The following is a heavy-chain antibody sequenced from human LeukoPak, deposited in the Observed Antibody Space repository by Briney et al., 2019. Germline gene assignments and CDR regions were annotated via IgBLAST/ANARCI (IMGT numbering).Heavy chain of an antibody. CDR2: IRSKANSYAT. CDR3: TRPPGGYGDYSRGFDP. V-gene: IGHV3-73*01. Sequence: GGSLRLSCAASGFTFSGSAMHWVRQASGKGLEWVGRIRSKANSYATAYAASVKGRFTISRDDSKNTAYLQMNSLKTEDTAVYYCTRPPGGYGDYSRGFDPWGQGTLVTVPS. D-gene: IGHD4-17*01. CDR1: GFTFSGSA. J-gene: IGHJ5*02.